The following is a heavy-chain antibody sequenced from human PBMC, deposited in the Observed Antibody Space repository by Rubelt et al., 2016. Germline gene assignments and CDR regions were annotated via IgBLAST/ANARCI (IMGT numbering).Heavy chain of an antibody. J-gene: IGHJ4*02. CDR1: GGSISGYY. CDR2: VHYSGST. Sequence: QVQLQESGPGLVKPSETLSLTCTVSGGSISGYYWSWIRQPPAKGLEWIGYVHYSGSTNYNPSLKSRVTISVDTSKNQFSLRLSSVTAADTAVYYCARDGAWGQGTLVTVSS. CDR3: ARDGA. V-gene: IGHV4-59*01. D-gene: IGHD3-16*01.